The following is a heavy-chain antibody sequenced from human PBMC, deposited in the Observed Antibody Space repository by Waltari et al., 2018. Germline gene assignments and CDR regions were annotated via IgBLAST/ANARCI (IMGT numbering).Heavy chain of an antibody. D-gene: IGHD6-13*01. CDR1: GYTFTSYD. J-gene: IGHJ5*02. V-gene: IGHV1-8*01. CDR3: ARRRGSSWYSFSTNWFDP. Sequence: QVQLVQSGAEVKKPGAAVKVSCKASGYTFTSYDITWVRQATGQGLEWMGWMNPNSGNTGYAQKFQGRVTMTRNTSISTAYMELSSLRSEDTAVYYCARRRGSSWYSFSTNWFDPWGQGTLVTVSS. CDR2: MNPNSGNT.